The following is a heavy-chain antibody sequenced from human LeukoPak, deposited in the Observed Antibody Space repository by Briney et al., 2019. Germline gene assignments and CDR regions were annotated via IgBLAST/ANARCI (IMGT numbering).Heavy chain of an antibody. D-gene: IGHD6-19*01. CDR2: ISAYNGNT. J-gene: IGHJ4*02. Sequence: ASVKVSCKVSGYTFTSYGISWVRQAPGQGLEWMGWISAYNGNTNYAQKLQGRVTMTTDTSTSTAYMELRSLRSDDTAVYYCARAAVGGSGWYLITVWGQGTLVTVSS. V-gene: IGHV1-18*01. CDR3: ARAAVGGSGWYLITV. CDR1: GYTFTSYG.